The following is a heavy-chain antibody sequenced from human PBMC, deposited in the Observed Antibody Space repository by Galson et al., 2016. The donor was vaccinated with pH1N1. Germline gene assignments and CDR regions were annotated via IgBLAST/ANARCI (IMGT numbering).Heavy chain of an antibody. CDR3: ILLKQGFFDP. Sequence: SLRLSCAASGFTFINAWMTWVRQAPGKGLEWVGRIASKSGGGTTEYAAPLKGRFTISRDDPKNTLYLQMNSLKTEDTAVYYCILLKQGFFDPWGQGTLVTVSS. J-gene: IGHJ5*02. V-gene: IGHV3-15*04. CDR2: IASKSGGGTT. CDR1: GFTFINAW. D-gene: IGHD2-8*01.